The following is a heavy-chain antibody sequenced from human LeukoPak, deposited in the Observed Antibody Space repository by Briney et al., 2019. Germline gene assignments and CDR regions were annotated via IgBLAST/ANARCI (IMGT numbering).Heavy chain of an antibody. CDR2: INHSGST. D-gene: IGHD2-15*01. J-gene: IGHJ4*02. CDR1: GGSFSGYY. CDR3: ASCATPPYYFDY. V-gene: IGHV4-34*01. Sequence: SETLSLTCAVYGGSFSGYYWSWIRQPPGKGLEWIGEINHSGSTNYNPSLKSRVTISVDTSKNQFSLKLSSVTAADTAVYYCASCATPPYYFDYWGQGTLVTVSS.